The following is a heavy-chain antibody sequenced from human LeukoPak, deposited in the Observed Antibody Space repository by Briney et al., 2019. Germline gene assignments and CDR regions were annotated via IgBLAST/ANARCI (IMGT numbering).Heavy chain of an antibody. Sequence: SETLSHTCAVYGGSFSGYYWSWIRQPPGKGLEWIGEINHSGSTNYNPSLKSRVTISVDTSKNQFSLKLSSVTAADTAVYYCARYRYYYDSSGHDAFDIWGQGTMVTVSS. D-gene: IGHD3-22*01. J-gene: IGHJ3*02. CDR3: ARYRYYYDSSGHDAFDI. CDR2: INHSGST. V-gene: IGHV4-34*01. CDR1: GGSFSGYY.